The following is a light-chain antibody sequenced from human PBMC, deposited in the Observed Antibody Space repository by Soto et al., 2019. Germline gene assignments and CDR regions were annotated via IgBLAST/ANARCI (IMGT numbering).Light chain of an antibody. V-gene: IGLV3-1*01. CDR2: QDN. J-gene: IGLJ3*02. Sequence: SYELTQPPSVSVSPGQTASITCSGDKLGDKYGCWYQQKPGQSPGLVIYQDNKRPSGIPERFSGSNSGNTATLTISGTQAMDEADYYCQAWDSVTAWVFGGGTKLTV. CDR3: QAWDSVTAWV. CDR1: KLGDKY.